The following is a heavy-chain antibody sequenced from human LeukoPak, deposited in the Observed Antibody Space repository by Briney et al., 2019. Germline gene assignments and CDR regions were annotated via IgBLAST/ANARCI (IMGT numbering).Heavy chain of an antibody. CDR2: IYYIGST. V-gene: IGHV4-59*01. J-gene: IGHJ3*02. D-gene: IGHD5-18*01. CDR1: GGSIRSYY. Sequence: SETLSLTCTVSGGSIRSYYWSWIRQPPGKGREWIGYIYYIGSTNYNPSLKRRVTILVVTSRDQFSLKLSSVTAADTAVYYCAGIQVDTAMVTKSAFDIWGQGTMVTVSS. CDR3: AGIQVDTAMVTKSAFDI.